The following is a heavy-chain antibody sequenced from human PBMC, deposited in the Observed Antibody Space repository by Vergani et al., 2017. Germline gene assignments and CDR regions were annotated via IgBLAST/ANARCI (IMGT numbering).Heavy chain of an antibody. V-gene: IGHV4-61*02. CDR3: TRHWAVVAANNWCDP. J-gene: IGHJ5*02. CDR2: VYTSGMT. D-gene: IGHD2-15*01. Sequence: QVQLQESGPRLVRPSQTLSLTCTVSGGSINTGAYYWSWIRQPAGKGLEWIGRVYTSGMTNYNPSLKSRVTILVDRSKSQLSLKLSSVTAADTAVYYCTRHWAVVAANNWCDPWGQGTLVTVSS. CDR1: GGSINTGAYY.